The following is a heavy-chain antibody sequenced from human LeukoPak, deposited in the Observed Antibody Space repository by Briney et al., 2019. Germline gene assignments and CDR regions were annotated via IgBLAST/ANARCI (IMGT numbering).Heavy chain of an antibody. CDR1: GFSLSTSRVG. D-gene: IGHD3-22*01. CDR2: NYWNDDK. Sequence: ESGPTLVNPTQTLTLTCTFSGFSLSTSRVGVGWIRQPPGKALEWLAFNYWNDDKRYSPSLKSRLTITKDTSKNQVVLTMTNMDPVDTATYYCAHSIYDSSGYYYFDYWGQGTLVTVSS. J-gene: IGHJ4*02. V-gene: IGHV2-5*01. CDR3: AHSIYDSSGYYYFDY.